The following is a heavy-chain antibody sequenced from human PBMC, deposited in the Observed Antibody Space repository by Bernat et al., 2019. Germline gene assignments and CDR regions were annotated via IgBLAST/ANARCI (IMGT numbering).Heavy chain of an antibody. Sequence: QLQLQESGPGLVKPSETLSLTCPVSGGSISSSSYYWGWIRQAPGKGLEWVGSFYYTGGTYYNPSLHSRVTTSVGTSKNQFSLKLSSVTAADTAVYYCARGSRRCSWFDPWGQGTLVTVSS. CDR2: FYYTGGT. CDR3: ARGSRRCSWFDP. J-gene: IGHJ5*02. D-gene: IGHD4-17*01. CDR1: GGSISSSSYY. V-gene: IGHV4-39*01.